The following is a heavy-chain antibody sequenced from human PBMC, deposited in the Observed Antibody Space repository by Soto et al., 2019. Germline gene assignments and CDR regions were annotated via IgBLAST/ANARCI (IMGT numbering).Heavy chain of an antibody. V-gene: IGHV4-59*01. CDR2: IYYSGST. D-gene: IGHD3-22*01. CDR3: ARVSTDRNYYDSSGYYSPYFDY. Sequence: SETLSLTCTVSGGSISSYYWSWIRQPPGKGLEWIGYIYYSGSTNYNPSLKSRVTISVDTSKNQFSLKLSSVTAADTAVYYCARVSTDRNYYDSSGYYSPYFDYWGQGTLVTVSS. CDR1: GGSISSYY. J-gene: IGHJ4*02.